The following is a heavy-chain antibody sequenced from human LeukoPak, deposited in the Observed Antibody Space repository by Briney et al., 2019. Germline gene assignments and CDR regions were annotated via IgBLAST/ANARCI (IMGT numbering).Heavy chain of an antibody. D-gene: IGHD2-2*01. J-gene: IGHJ5*02. CDR2: ISAYNGNT. CDR1: GYTFTSYG. V-gene: IGHV1-18*01. Sequence: GASVKVSCKASGYTFTSYGISWVRQAPGQGLEWMGWISAYNGNTNYAQKLQGRVTMTTDTSTSTAYMELRSLRSDDTAVYYCARDPFSRNSRTVVPAATSHNWFDPWGQGTLVTVSS. CDR3: ARDPFSRNSRTVVPAATSHNWFDP.